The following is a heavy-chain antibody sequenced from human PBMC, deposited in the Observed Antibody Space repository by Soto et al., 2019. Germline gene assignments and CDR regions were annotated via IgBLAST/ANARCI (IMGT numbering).Heavy chain of an antibody. J-gene: IGHJ4*02. CDR1: RGSISSYY. V-gene: IGHV4-59*01. CDR3: AGLGILEWLSNSTGLGC. Sequence: TSETLSLTCTVSRGSISSYYWSWIRQPPGKVLEWIGYIYYSGSTNYNPSLKSRVTISVDTSKNQFSLKLSSVTAAATAVYYCAGLGILEWLSNSTGLGCWCKGTLVTVSS. CDR2: IYYSGST. D-gene: IGHD3-3*01.